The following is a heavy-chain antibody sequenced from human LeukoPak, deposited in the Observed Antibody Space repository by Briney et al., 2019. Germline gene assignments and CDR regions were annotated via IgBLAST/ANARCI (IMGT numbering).Heavy chain of an antibody. Sequence: PSETVSLMCTVSGGPISSYYWSGIRQPPGKGLEWIGYIYYSGSAKYNPSLKSRVTISLDKSKNQFSLKVNSVTAAATAMYYCASGSGDIVVVPAGMEHKVTFGGLIRFHYFDYWGQGTLVTVSS. CDR3: ASGSGDIVVVPAGMEHKVTFGGLIRFHYFDY. CDR1: GGPISSYY. D-gene: IGHD2-2*01. J-gene: IGHJ4*02. V-gene: IGHV4-59*01. CDR2: IYYSGSA.